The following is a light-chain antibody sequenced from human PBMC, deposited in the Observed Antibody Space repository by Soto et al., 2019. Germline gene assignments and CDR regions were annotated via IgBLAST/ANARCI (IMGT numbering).Light chain of an antibody. CDR3: SSYTSSSTLGYV. J-gene: IGLJ1*01. Sequence: QSALTQPASVSGSPGQSITISCTGTSSDVGGYNYVSWYQQHPGKAPQLMIYDVSNRPSGVSNRFSGSKSGNTASLTISGLQAEEEADYYCSSYTSSSTLGYVFGTGTKVTVL. CDR2: DVS. V-gene: IGLV2-14*01. CDR1: SSDVGGYNY.